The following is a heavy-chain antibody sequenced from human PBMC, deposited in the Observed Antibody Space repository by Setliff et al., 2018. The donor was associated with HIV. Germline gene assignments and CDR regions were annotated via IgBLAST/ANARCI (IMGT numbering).Heavy chain of an antibody. CDR2: IHYSGTS. CDR1: CDLINNHN. D-gene: IGHD3-22*01. CDR3: ARSRIRGYYDTSPAMAFDI. J-gene: IGHJ3*02. V-gene: IGHV4-59*08. Sequence: SETLSLTCTVSCDLINNHNWNWIRQSPEKGLEWLGNIHYSGTSNYNSSLKSRIVISLDTSKKQFSLHFYSVTAADTAVYYCARSRIRGYYDTSPAMAFDIWGQGTMVTVSS.